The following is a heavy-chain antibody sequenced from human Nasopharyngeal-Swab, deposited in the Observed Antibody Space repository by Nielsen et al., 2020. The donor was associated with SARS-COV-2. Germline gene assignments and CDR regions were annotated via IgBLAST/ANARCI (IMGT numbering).Heavy chain of an antibody. CDR1: GFTFSNND. CDR2: ILCDGSNK. Sequence: SLKISCAASGFTFSNNDMHWVRQAPGNRLELVAVILCDGSNKYYADSVKGRFTISRDKSKNTLYLQMNSLTADDTTVDYFAKDLLWGYGDYGGLPLYAFLIWGDRTMVTVSS. J-gene: IGHJ3*02. CDR3: AKDLLWGYGDYGGLPLYAFLI. D-gene: IGHD4-17*01. V-gene: IGHV3-33*03.